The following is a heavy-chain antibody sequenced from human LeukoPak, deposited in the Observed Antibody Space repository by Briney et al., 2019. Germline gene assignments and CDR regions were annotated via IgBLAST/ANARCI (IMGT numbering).Heavy chain of an antibody. J-gene: IGHJ4*02. CDR2: IHTNGRT. CDR1: GDSISSYY. CDR3: TRRAPTSYGHYLDS. Sequence: SETLSLTCTVSGDSISSYYWSWIRQTPGKGLEWIGYIHTNGRTTYSPSLKSRVSVSVDSSKNQLSLMLSSVTAADAAVYYCTRRAPTSYGHYLDSWGQGTLVTVSS. V-gene: IGHV4-4*09. D-gene: IGHD3-10*01.